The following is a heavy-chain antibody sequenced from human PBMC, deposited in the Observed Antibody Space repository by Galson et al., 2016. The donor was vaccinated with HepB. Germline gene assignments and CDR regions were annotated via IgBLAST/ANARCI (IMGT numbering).Heavy chain of an antibody. CDR1: GFSLGTTAVG. Sequence: PALVKPTQTLTLTCTFSGFSLGTTAVGVGWIRQPPGQALTWLALIYWDDYEHYSPSLKTRLTITKDTSKNQVVLTMNNMDPMDTATYYCAHVYGSGFYSWKMFDSWGQGILVIVSS. CDR3: AHVYGSGFYSWKMFDS. CDR2: IYWDDYE. J-gene: IGHJ4*02. D-gene: IGHD3-10*01. V-gene: IGHV2-5*02.